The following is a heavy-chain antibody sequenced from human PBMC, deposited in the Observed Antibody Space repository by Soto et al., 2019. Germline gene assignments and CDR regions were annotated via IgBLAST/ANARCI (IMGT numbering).Heavy chain of an antibody. CDR2: INHSGST. J-gene: IGHJ4*02. CDR3: ARGDGVVVVGVYYFDY. CDR1: GGSFSGYY. V-gene: IGHV4-34*01. Sequence: QVQLQQWGAGLLKPSETLSLTCAVYGGSFSGYYWSWIRQPPGKGLEWFGEINHSGSTNYNPSLKSRVTIAVDTSKNQFSLKLSSVTAADTAVYYCARGDGVVVVGVYYFDYWGQGTLVTVSS. D-gene: IGHD2-15*01.